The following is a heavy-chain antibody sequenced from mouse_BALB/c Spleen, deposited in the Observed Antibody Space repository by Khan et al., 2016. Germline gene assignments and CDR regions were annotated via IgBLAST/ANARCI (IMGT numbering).Heavy chain of an antibody. J-gene: IGHJ4*01. V-gene: IGHV3-2*02. D-gene: IGHD1-2*01. CDR1: GYPITSDYA. CDR2: IRYSGST. Sequence: EVQLQESGPGLVKPSQSLSLTCTVTGYPITSDYAWNWIRQFPGNKLEWMGYIRYSGSTSYNPSLKSRISITRDTEKNQFFLQLKSVTTEDAVTYYCARGPTAVYAMDYWGQGTSVTVSS. CDR3: ARGPTAVYAMDY.